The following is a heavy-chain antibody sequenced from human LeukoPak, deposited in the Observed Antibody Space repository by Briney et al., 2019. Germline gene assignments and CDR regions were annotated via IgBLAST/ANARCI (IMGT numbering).Heavy chain of an antibody. Sequence: SETLSLTCTVSGGSISSYYWSWIRQPPGKGLEWIGYIYDSGSTNYNPSLKSRVTISVDTSKNQFSLKMSSVTAADTAVYYCARGTAMVHWYFDLWGRGTLVTVSS. D-gene: IGHD5-18*01. V-gene: IGHV4-59*01. CDR2: IYDSGST. CDR3: ARGTAMVHWYFDL. J-gene: IGHJ2*01. CDR1: GGSISSYY.